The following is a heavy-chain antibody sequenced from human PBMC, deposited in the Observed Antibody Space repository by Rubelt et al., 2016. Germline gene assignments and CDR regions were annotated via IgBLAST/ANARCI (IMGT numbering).Heavy chain of an antibody. V-gene: IGHV3-21*01. Sequence: GMGLEWVSSISSSSSYIYYADSVKGRFTISRDNAKNSLYLQMNSLRAEDTAVYYCARDWPLRYYFDYWGQGTLVTVSS. CDR3: ARDWPLRYYFDY. CDR2: ISSSSSYI. J-gene: IGHJ4*02.